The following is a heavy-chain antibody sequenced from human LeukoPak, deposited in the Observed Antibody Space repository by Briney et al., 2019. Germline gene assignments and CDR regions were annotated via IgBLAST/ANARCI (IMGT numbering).Heavy chain of an antibody. V-gene: IGHV3-23*01. J-gene: IGHJ5*02. Sequence: GGSLRLSCAASGFTFSSFAMSWVRQAPGKGLQWVSSISGDSDYTYHADSVKGRFTISRDNSKNTMYLQMTSLRPDDTALYYCTKGLYLTTVASFFDPWGQGTLVTVSS. D-gene: IGHD4-23*01. CDR3: TKGLYLTTVASFFDP. CDR2: ISGDSDYT. CDR1: GFTFSSFA.